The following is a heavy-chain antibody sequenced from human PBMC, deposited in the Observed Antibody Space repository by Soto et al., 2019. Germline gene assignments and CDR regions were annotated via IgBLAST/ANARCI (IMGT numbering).Heavy chain of an antibody. CDR1: GFTFSSYA. CDR2: ISGSGGST. V-gene: IGHV3-23*01. Sequence: GGSLRLSCAASGFTFSSYAMSWVRQAPGKGPEWVSAISGSGGSTYYADSVKGRFTISRDNSKNTLYLQMNSLRAEDTAVYYCANLYSSSWYYFDYWGQGTLVTVSS. CDR3: ANLYSSSWYYFDY. J-gene: IGHJ4*02. D-gene: IGHD6-13*01.